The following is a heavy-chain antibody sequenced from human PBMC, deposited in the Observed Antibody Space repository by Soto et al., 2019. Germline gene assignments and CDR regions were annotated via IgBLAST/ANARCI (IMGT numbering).Heavy chain of an antibody. CDR2: INPKSGGT. CDR1: GYTFTVYY. D-gene: IGHD1-26*01. Sequence: ASVKVSCKASGYTFTVYYMHWVRQAPGQGLEWMGWINPKSGGTMYPQKFQGRVTMTWDTSISTAYMALTRLRSDDTAVYYCARDLAKGGGSAGFDYWGQGNLVTGSS. CDR3: ARDLAKGGGSAGFDY. J-gene: IGHJ4*02. V-gene: IGHV1-2*02.